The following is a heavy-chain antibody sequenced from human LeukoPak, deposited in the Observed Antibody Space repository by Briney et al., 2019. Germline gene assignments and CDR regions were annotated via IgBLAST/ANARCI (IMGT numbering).Heavy chain of an antibody. Sequence: GSLRLSCAASGFPFSSYWMSWVRQAPGKGLEWVANIKQDGSEKYYVDSVKGRFTISRDNAKNSLYLQMNSLRAEDTAVYYCARARNYDILTGYYKEGFFDYWGQGTLVTVSS. CDR1: GFPFSSYW. J-gene: IGHJ4*02. V-gene: IGHV3-7*01. D-gene: IGHD3-9*01. CDR2: IKQDGSEK. CDR3: ARARNYDILTGYYKEGFFDY.